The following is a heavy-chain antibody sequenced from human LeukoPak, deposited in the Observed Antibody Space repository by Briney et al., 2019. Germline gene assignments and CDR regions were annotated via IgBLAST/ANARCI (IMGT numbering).Heavy chain of an antibody. CDR2: IYYSGST. Sequence: PSETLSLTCTVSGGSISSYYWSWIRQPPGKGLEWIGYIYYSGSTNYNPSLKSRVTISVDTSKNQFSLKLSSVTAADTAVYYCARSSEQWLGFDYWGQGTLVTVSS. V-gene: IGHV4-59*01. CDR1: GGSISSYY. CDR3: ARSSEQWLGFDY. D-gene: IGHD6-19*01. J-gene: IGHJ4*02.